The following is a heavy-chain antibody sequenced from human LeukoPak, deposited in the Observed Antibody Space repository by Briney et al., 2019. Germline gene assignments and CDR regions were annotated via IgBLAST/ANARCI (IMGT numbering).Heavy chain of an antibody. V-gene: IGHV3-48*02. CDR2: ISSSSGTT. D-gene: IGHD3-10*01. CDR3: ARYVWFGSSHRFDY. Sequence: PGGSLRLSCAASGFTFSSYSMNWVRQAPGKGLEWVSYISSSSGTTYYADSVKGRFTISRDNAKNSLYLQMNSLRDEDTAVYYCARYVWFGSSHRFDYWGQGTLVTVSS. J-gene: IGHJ4*02. CDR1: GFTFSSYS.